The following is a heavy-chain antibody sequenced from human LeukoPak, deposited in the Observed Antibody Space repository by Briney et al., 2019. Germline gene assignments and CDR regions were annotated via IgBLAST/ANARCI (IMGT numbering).Heavy chain of an antibody. J-gene: IGHJ4*02. CDR2: IYYSGTT. CDR3: ARRIAASGGLFDY. CDR1: GGSITSTGHY. V-gene: IGHV4-39*01. D-gene: IGHD6-13*01. Sequence: PSETLSLTCTVSGGSITSTGHYWDWIRQPPGKGLEWIGTIYYSGTTYFNPSLKSLVTVSVDTSKNQFSLKVSSVTAADTAMYYCARRIAASGGLFDYWGQGTLVTVSS.